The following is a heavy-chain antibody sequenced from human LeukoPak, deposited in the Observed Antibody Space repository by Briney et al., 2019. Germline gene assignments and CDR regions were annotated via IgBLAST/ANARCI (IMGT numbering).Heavy chain of an antibody. CDR1: GYTFTGYY. D-gene: IGHD1-26*01. CDR3: ARDLGVVGASYYGFDP. J-gene: IGHJ5*02. Sequence: SVKVSCKASGYTFTGYYMHWVRQAPGQGLGWMGWINPNSGGTNYAQKFQGRVTMTRDTSISTAYMELSRLRSDDTAVYYCARDLGVVGASYYGFDPWGQGTLVTVSS. CDR2: INPNSGGT. V-gene: IGHV1-2*02.